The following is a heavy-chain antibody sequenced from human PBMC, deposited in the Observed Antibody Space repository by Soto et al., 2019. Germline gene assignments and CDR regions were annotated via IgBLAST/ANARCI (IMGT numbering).Heavy chain of an antibody. V-gene: IGHV1-69*01. CDR2: IIPIFGTA. Sequence: QVQLVQSGAEVKKPGSSVKVSCKASGGTFSSYAISWVRQAPGQGLEWMGGIIPIFGTANYAQKFQGRVNSTADESTTTAAMELRSIRSEDTAVEYCGRAPPGDCDDEHYYYYGMDVWGQGTTVTVSS. J-gene: IGHJ6*02. CDR3: GRAPPGDCDDEHYYYYGMDV. D-gene: IGHD1-1*01. CDR1: GGTFSSYA.